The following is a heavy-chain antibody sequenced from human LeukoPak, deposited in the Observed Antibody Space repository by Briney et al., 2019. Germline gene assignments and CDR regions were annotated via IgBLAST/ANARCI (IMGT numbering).Heavy chain of an antibody. Sequence: GALKLSLSTPGFTFRTFNNDLGRPAPGEGLGGVSSITYSSSYIHYSDSVKGRFTISRDNAKNSLYLQMNSLRAEDTAVYYCARDPYSGRYGAYYYYYMDVWGKGTTVTISS. D-gene: IGHD1-26*01. J-gene: IGHJ6*03. V-gene: IGHV3-21*01. CDR3: ARDPYSGRYGAYYYYYMDV. CDR1: GFTFRTFN. CDR2: ITYSSSYI.